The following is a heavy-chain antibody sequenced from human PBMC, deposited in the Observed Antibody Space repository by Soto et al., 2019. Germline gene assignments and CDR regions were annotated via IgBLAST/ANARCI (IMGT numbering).Heavy chain of an antibody. J-gene: IGHJ2*01. V-gene: IGHV4-4*02. Sequence: QVQLQESGPGLVKPSGTLSLTCAVSGGSISSSNWWSWVRQPPGKGLEWIGESYHSGSTNYNPSLKSRVTISVDKSKNQFSLKLSSVTAADTAVYSCARDLGYCSGGSCYSNWYFDLWGRGTLVTVSS. CDR3: ARDLGYCSGGSCYSNWYFDL. D-gene: IGHD2-15*01. CDR2: SYHSGST. CDR1: GGSISSSNW.